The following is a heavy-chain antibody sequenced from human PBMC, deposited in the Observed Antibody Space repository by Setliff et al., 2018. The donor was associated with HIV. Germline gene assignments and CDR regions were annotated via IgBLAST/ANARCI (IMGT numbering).Heavy chain of an antibody. V-gene: IGHV5-51*01. CDR1: GYSFTSYL. CDR3: ATPISITSGSAFDY. J-gene: IGHJ4*02. D-gene: IGHD2-2*01. Sequence: PGESLKISCKGFGYSFTSYLIAWVRQTPGKGLEWMGNIHPRDSDTRYSPSFQGQVTISADKSTSTAYLQWSSLKASDTAMYYCATPISITSGSAFDYWGQGTLVTVSS. CDR2: IHPRDSDT.